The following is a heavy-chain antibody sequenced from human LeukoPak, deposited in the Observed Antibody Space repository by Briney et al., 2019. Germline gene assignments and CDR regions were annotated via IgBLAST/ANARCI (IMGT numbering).Heavy chain of an antibody. J-gene: IGHJ4*02. Sequence: PGGSLRLSCAASGFTFSSYSMNWVRQAPGKGLEWVSSISSSSSYIYYADSVKGRFTISRDNAKNSLYLQMNSLRAEDTAVYYCARDQTNWNEKDYWGQGTLVTVSS. CDR2: ISSSSSYI. V-gene: IGHV3-21*01. CDR1: GFTFSSYS. CDR3: ARDQTNWNEKDY. D-gene: IGHD1-1*01.